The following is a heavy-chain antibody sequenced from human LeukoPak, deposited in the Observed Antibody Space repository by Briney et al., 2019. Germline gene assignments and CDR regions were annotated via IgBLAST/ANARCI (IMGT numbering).Heavy chain of an antibody. V-gene: IGHV3-30-3*01. J-gene: IGHJ4*02. D-gene: IGHD6-13*01. CDR1: GFSFSSYA. CDR2: ISYDGSNK. Sequence: TLRLSCTASGFSFSSYALHWVRQAPGKGLERVAYISYDGSNKYYADSVKGRFTISRDNSKNTLYLQMTSLRAEDTAVYYCAREAAAGVFDYWGQGTLVTVSS. CDR3: AREAAAGVFDY.